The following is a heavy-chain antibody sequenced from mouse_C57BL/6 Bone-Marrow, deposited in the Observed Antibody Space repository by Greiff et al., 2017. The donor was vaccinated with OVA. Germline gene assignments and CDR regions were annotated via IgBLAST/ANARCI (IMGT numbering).Heavy chain of an antibody. Sequence: VQLQESGAELARPGASVKLSCKASGYTFTSYGISWVKQRTGQGLEWIGEIYPRSGNTYYNEKFKGKATLTADKSSSTAYMELRILTSEDSAVYFCARSYYSNYDLNWYFDVWGTGTTVTVSS. D-gene: IGHD2-5*01. J-gene: IGHJ1*03. CDR1: GYTFTSYG. CDR2: IYPRSGNT. CDR3: ARSYYSNYDLNWYFDV. V-gene: IGHV1-81*01.